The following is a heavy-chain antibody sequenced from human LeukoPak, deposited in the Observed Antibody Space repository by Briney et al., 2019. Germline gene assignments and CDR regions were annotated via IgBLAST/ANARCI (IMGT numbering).Heavy chain of an antibody. J-gene: IGHJ4*02. CDR2: LSGSGGNT. CDR1: GFIFSRYA. Sequence: GSLRLSCAASGFIFSRYAISWVRQAPGKGLEWVSGLSGSGGNTYYADSVKGRFTISRDNSKSTLYLQMNSLRGDDTAVYYCAKDRMKWRAAAASIEYWGRGTLVTVST. CDR3: AKDRMKWRAAAASIEY. V-gene: IGHV3-23*01. D-gene: IGHD6-25*01.